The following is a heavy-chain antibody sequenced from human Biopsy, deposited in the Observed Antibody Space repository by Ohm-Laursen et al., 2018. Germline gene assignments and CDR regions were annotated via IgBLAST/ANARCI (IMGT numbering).Heavy chain of an antibody. CDR3: ARDDDTTGHYMILNH. CDR1: GFAFSYYG. D-gene: IGHD3-9*01. CDR2: MWSDGINK. V-gene: IGHV3-33*01. Sequence: SLRLPCAASGFAFSYYGLHWVRQAPGKGLQWVAVMWSDGINKNYADSVKGRFTVSRDNSNNVLYLQMSSLRDEDSAVYYCARDDDTTGHYMILNHWGQGTLATVSS. J-gene: IGHJ5*02.